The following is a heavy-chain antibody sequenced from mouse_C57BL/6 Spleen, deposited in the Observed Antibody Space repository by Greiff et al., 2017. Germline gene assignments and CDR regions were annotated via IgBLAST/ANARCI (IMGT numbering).Heavy chain of an antibody. CDR3: VRYSNYLYAMDY. J-gene: IGHJ4*01. D-gene: IGHD2-5*01. Sequence: GGGLVQPKGSLKLSCAASGFSFNTYAMNWVRQAPGKGLEWVARIRSKSNNYATYYADSVKDRFTISRDDSESMLYLQMNNLKTEDTAMYYCVRYSNYLYAMDYWGQGTSVTVSS. V-gene: IGHV10-1*01. CDR1: GFSFNTYA. CDR2: IRSKSNNYAT.